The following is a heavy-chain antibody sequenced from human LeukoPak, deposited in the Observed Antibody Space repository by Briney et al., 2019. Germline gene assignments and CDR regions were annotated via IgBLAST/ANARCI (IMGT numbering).Heavy chain of an antibody. V-gene: IGHV3-23*01. Sequence: GGSLRLTCAASGFTFSNFLMTWVRQAPGKGPEWVSAISGSGGDTYYADSVKGRFTISRDNSKNTLYLQMNSLRAEDTAVYYCAKKGATTGDFDYWGQGTLVTVSS. D-gene: IGHD1-26*01. CDR1: GFTFSNFL. CDR3: AKKGATTGDFDY. CDR2: ISGSGGDT. J-gene: IGHJ4*02.